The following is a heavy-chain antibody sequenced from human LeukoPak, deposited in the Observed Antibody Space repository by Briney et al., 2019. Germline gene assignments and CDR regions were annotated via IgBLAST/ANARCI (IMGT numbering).Heavy chain of an antibody. CDR3: ARVRYCSSTSCYAFDP. CDR1: GGTFSSYA. D-gene: IGHD2-2*01. J-gene: IGHJ5*02. Sequence: SVKVSCKASGGTFSSYAISWVRQAPGQGLEWMGGIIPIFGTANYAQKFQGRATITADESTSTAYMELSSLRSEDTAVYYCARVRYCSSTSCYAFDPWGQGTLVTVSS. V-gene: IGHV1-69*13. CDR2: IIPIFGTA.